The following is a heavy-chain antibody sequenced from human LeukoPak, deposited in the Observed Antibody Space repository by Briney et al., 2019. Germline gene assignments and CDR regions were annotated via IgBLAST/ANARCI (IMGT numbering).Heavy chain of an antibody. CDR1: GYTFTGYY. Sequence: ASVKVSCKASGYTFTGYYMHWVRQAPGQGLEWMGWINPNSGGTNYAQKFQGRVTMTRDTSISTAYMELSRLRSDDTDVYYCARYYGSGRYVDYWGQGTLVTVSS. CDR3: ARYYGSGRYVDY. D-gene: IGHD3-10*01. J-gene: IGHJ4*02. CDR2: INPNSGGT. V-gene: IGHV1-2*02.